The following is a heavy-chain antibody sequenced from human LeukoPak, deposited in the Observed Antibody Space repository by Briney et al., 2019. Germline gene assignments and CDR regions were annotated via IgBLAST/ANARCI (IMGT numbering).Heavy chain of an antibody. CDR2: IYHSGST. D-gene: IGHD4-17*01. J-gene: IGHJ4*02. CDR3: ASASYGDLQD. V-gene: IGHV4-30-2*01. Sequence: SETLCLTCAVSGGSISSGGYSWSWIRQPPGKGLEWIGYIYHSGSTYYNPSLKSRVTISVDRSKNQFSLKLSSVTAADTAVYYCASASYGDLQDWGQGTLVTVSS. CDR1: GGSISSGGYS.